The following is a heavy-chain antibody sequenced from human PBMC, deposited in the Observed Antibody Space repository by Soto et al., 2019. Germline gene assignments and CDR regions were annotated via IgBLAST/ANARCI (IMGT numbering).Heavy chain of an antibody. CDR2: INHRGIT. J-gene: IGHJ5*02. V-gene: IGHV4-34*01. Sequence: TLSFTCFVLGWSFNANYWTWARRPPGKGLEWIGEINHRGITNYNPSPESRVTILVDTSKSQFSLRLTSVTAADTATYYCVSARWDTWGQGILVTVSS. CDR3: VSARWDT. CDR1: GWSFNANY. D-gene: IGHD2-15*01.